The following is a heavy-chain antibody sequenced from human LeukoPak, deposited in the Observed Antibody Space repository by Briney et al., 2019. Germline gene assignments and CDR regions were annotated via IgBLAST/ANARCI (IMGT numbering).Heavy chain of an antibody. CDR1: GGTFSSYA. D-gene: IGHD5-24*01. Sequence: SVTVSCKASGGTFSSYAISWVRQAPGQGLEWMGRTIPIFGITNYAQKFQGRVTITADKSTSTAYMELSSLRSEDTAVYYCARGGGDGYNYRFDYWGQGTLVTVSS. V-gene: IGHV1-69*04. J-gene: IGHJ4*02. CDR2: TIPIFGIT. CDR3: ARGGGDGYNYRFDY.